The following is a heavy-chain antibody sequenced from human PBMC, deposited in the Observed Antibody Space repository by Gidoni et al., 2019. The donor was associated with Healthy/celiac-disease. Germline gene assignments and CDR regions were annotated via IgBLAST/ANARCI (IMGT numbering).Heavy chain of an antibody. CDR2: IKSKTDGGTT. D-gene: IGHD3-9*01. J-gene: IGHJ4*02. V-gene: IGHV3-15*01. CDR1: GFTFINAW. CDR3: TTPYYDILTCSVDY. Sequence: EVQLVESGGGMVKPGESLRRSCAASGFTFINAWKSWVRQAPGKGLEWVGLIKSKTDGGTTDYAAPVKGRFTISRDDAKNTLYLQMNSLKTEDTAVYYCTTPYYDILTCSVDYWGQGTLVTVSS.